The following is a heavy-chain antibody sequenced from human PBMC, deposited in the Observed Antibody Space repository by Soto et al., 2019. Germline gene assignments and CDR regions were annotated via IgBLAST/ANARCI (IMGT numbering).Heavy chain of an antibody. D-gene: IGHD3-16*01. CDR1: GGSISSSSYY. J-gene: IGHJ4*02. Sequence: SETLSLTCTVSGGSISSSSYYWGWIRQPPGQGLEWLWSIYYSGSTYYNPSLKSRVTISVDTSKIQFSLKLSSVTAADTAVYYWAHPMYDYGYDYWGQGTLVTVSS. CDR2: IYYSGST. V-gene: IGHV4-39*01. CDR3: AHPMYDYGYDY.